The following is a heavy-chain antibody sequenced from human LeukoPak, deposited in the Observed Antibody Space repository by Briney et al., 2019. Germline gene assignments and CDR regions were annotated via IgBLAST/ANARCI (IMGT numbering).Heavy chain of an antibody. V-gene: IGHV3-30*18. CDR2: ISYDGSNK. CDR1: GLTFSSYG. J-gene: IGHJ4*02. D-gene: IGHD2-2*01. CDR3: AKAHIVVVPAATSAILN. Sequence: PGGSLRLSCAASGLTFSSYGMHWVRQAPGKGLEWVAVISYDGSNKYYADSVKGRFTISRDNSKNTLYLQMNSLRAEDTAVYYCAKAHIVVVPAATSAILNWGQGTLVTVSS.